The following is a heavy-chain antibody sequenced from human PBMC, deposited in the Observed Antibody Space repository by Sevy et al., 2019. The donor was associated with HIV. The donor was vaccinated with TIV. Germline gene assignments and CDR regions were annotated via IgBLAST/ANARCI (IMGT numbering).Heavy chain of an antibody. CDR3: ARGVTTVTPFDY. J-gene: IGHJ4*02. D-gene: IGHD4-17*01. V-gene: IGHV3-7*01. CDR2: IKQDGSDK. Sequence: GGSLRLSCTASGFTFSDYWMSWVRQAPGKGLEWVANIKQDGSDKHYVDSVKGRFTISRDNAMNSLYLQMNSLRAGDTAVYYCARGVTTVTPFDYWGQGTLVTVSS. CDR1: GFTFSDYW.